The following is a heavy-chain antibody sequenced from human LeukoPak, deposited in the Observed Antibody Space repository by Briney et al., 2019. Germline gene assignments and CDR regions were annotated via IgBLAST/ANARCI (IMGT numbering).Heavy chain of an antibody. V-gene: IGHV3-30*18. D-gene: IGHD2-15*01. J-gene: IGHJ4*02. CDR3: AKGYEGHCGGGSCYPPDY. Sequence: PGGSLRLSCAASGFSFTTYGMHWVRQAPGKGLEWVAIISNDGSNKYFADSVKGRFTISRDNSKNTLYLEMNSLRAEDTAVYYCAKGYEGHCGGGSCYPPDYWGQGTLVTVSS. CDR2: ISNDGSNK. CDR1: GFSFTTYG.